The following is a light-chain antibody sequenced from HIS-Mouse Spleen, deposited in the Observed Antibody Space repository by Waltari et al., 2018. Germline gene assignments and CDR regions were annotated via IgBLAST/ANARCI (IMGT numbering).Light chain of an antibody. CDR1: SRDGGGSNY. J-gene: IGLJ2*01. CDR3: SSYTSSSTVV. V-gene: IGLV2-14*03. Sequence: SALTQPASVSGSRGPSITLPCAGTSRDGGGSNYVSWSQQHPGKTPKLMIYDVSNRPSGVSNRFSGSKSGNTASLTISGLQAEDEADYYCSSYTSSSTVVFGGGTKLTVL. CDR2: DVS.